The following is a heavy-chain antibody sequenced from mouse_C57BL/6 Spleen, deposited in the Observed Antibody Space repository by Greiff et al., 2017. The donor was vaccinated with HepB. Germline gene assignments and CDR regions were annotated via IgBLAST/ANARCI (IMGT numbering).Heavy chain of an antibody. J-gene: IGHJ4*01. D-gene: IGHD2-1*01. Sequence: VQLKQSGPVLVKPGASVKMSCKASGYTFTDYYMNWVKQSHGKSLEWIGVINPYNGGTSYNQKFKGKATFAVDKSSSTAYMELNSLTSEDSAVYYCARKGDGNYYAMDYWGQGTSVTVSS. CDR3: ARKGDGNYYAMDY. V-gene: IGHV1-19*01. CDR1: GYTFTDYY. CDR2: INPYNGGT.